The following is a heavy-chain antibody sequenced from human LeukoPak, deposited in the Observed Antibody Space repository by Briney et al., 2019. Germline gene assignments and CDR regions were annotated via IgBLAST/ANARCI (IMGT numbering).Heavy chain of an antibody. Sequence: KLGESLKISCKGSGYTFTSYWIGWVRQMPGKGLEWMGMVYPGDSDTRYSPSFQGQVTISADKSINTAYLQWSSLKASDTAMYYCARTAEASSGYSYWGQGTLVTVSS. CDR1: GYTFTSYW. CDR2: VYPGDSDT. V-gene: IGHV5-51*01. CDR3: ARTAEASSGYSY. D-gene: IGHD3-22*01. J-gene: IGHJ4*02.